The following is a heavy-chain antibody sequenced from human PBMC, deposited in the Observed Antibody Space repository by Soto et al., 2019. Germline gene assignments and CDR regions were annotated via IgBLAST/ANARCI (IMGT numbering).Heavy chain of an antibody. Sequence: XPVKVSNNASGYPFITYDIHWVRQAPGQGLEWMGWMNPYNGNAGYAQKFQGRVTMTRNTSISTAYMELSSLRSNDTAVYFCARRKERSGPHYFESWGKGTLVTVSS. CDR2: MNPYNGNA. CDR3: ARRKERSGPHYFES. V-gene: IGHV1-8*01. CDR1: GYPFITYD. J-gene: IGHJ4*02. D-gene: IGHD1-1*01.